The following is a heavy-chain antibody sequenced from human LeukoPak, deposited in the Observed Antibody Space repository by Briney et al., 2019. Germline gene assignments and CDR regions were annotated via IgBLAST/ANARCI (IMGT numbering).Heavy chain of an antibody. CDR1: GFTFSRHS. CDR2: ISSSGSYI. V-gene: IGHV3-21*01. Sequence: PGGSLRLSCGASGFTFSRHSMNWVRQAPGKGLEWVSSISSSGSYIYYADSVKGRFTISRDNAKNSLYLQMNSLRAEDTAVYYCASRNQYCGGDCFWAFGIWGQGTMVTVSS. D-gene: IGHD2-21*02. CDR3: ASRNQYCGGDCFWAFGI. J-gene: IGHJ3*02.